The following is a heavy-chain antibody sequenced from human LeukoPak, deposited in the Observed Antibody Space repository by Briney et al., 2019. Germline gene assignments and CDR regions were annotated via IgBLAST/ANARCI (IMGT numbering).Heavy chain of an antibody. D-gene: IGHD3-9*01. CDR3: ARAYYDILTHDY. J-gene: IGHJ4*02. CDR1: GYTFTSYD. CDR2: MNTNSGNT. V-gene: IGHV1-8*01. Sequence: ASVKVSCKASGYTFTSYDINWVRQATGQGLEWMGWMNTNSGNTGYAQKFQGRVTMTRNTSISTAYMELSSLRSEDTAVYYCARAYYDILTHDYWGQGTLVTVSS.